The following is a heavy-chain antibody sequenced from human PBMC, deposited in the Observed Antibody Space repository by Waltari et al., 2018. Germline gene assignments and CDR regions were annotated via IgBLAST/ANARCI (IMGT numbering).Heavy chain of an antibody. CDR2: IYYSGST. Sequence: QVQLQESGPGLVKPSETLSLTCTVSGGSISSSYWSWLRQPPGKGLEWIGYIYYSGSTNYNPSLKSRVTISVDTSKNQFSLKLSSVTAADTAVYYCAGSSIAARAGAFDIWGQGTMVTVSS. D-gene: IGHD6-6*01. V-gene: IGHV4-59*01. J-gene: IGHJ3*02. CDR1: GGSISSSY. CDR3: AGSSIAARAGAFDI.